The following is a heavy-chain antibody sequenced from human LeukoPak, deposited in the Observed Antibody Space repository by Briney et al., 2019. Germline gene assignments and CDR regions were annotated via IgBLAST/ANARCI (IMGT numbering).Heavy chain of an antibody. CDR1: GFTFSSYA. J-gene: IGHJ5*02. CDR2: ISSDGSHK. Sequence: GGSLRLSCAASGFTFSSYAMHWVRQAPGKGLEWVAIISSDGSHKFYADSVKGRFTISRDNSKNTLYLQMNSLRAEDTAVYYCARDRGVVGQFDPWGQGTLVTVSS. D-gene: IGHD2-15*01. CDR3: ARDRGVVGQFDP. V-gene: IGHV3-30*03.